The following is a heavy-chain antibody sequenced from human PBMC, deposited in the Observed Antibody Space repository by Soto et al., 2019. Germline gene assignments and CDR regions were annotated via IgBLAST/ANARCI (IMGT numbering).Heavy chain of an antibody. CDR1: GFTFSSYA. J-gene: IGHJ6*03. CDR3: AKVSGGSGSYHLRYYYYYYMDV. Sequence: GGSLRLSCAASGFTFSSYAMSWVRQAPGKGLEWVSAISGSGGSTYYADSVKGRFTISRNNSKNTLYLQMNSLRAEDTAVYYCAKVSGGSGSYHLRYYYYYYMDVWGKGTTVTVSS. D-gene: IGHD3-10*01. CDR2: ISGSGGST. V-gene: IGHV3-23*01.